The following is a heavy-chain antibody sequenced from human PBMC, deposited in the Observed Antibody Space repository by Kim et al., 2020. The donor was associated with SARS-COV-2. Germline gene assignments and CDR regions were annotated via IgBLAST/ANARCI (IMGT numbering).Heavy chain of an antibody. D-gene: IGHD1-26*01. CDR3: AREHSGSYLGAFDI. CDR1: GFTVSSNY. V-gene: IGHV3-66*01. J-gene: IGHJ3*02. CDR2: IYSGGST. Sequence: GGSLRLSCAASGFTVSSNYMSWVRQAPGKGLEWVSVIYSGGSTYYADSVKGRFTISRDNSKNTLYLQMNSLRAEDTAVYYCAREHSGSYLGAFDIWGQGTMVTVSS.